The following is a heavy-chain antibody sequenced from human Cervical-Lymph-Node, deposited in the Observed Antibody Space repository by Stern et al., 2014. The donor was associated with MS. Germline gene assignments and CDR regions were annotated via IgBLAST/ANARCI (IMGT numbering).Heavy chain of an antibody. CDR1: GYSFTNYA. J-gene: IGHJ6*02. CDR2: INTNTGHP. CDR3: ARGGASWRYGMDV. Sequence: QLVQSGSELKKPGASVKVSCKASGYSFTNYAMNWVRQAPGQGLEWMGWINTNTGHPTYGQGYTGRFILSLDPSVSTAYLQISSLKVEDTAVYYCARGGASWRYGMDVWGQGTTVTVSS. V-gene: IGHV7-4-1*02. D-gene: IGHD5-12*01.